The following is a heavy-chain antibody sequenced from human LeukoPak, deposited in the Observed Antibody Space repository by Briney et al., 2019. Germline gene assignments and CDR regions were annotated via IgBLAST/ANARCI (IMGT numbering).Heavy chain of an antibody. V-gene: IGHV4-34*01. CDR2: INHSGST. J-gene: IGHJ5*02. Sequence: SETLSLTCAVYGGSFSGYYWSWIRQPPGKGLEWIGEINHSGSTNYNPSLKSRVTVSVDTSKNQFSLKLSSVTAADTAVYYCARGTPASCSGGSCYSSWFDPWGQGTLVTVSS. CDR1: GGSFSGYY. CDR3: ARGTPASCSGGSCYSSWFDP. D-gene: IGHD2-15*01.